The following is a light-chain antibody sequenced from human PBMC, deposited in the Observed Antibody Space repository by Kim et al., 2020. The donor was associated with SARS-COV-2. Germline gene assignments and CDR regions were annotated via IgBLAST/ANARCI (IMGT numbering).Light chain of an antibody. CDR1: NLRSYF. V-gene: IGLV3-19*01. CDR3: SSRDFGAYLVI. CDR2: GKN. J-gene: IGLJ2*01. Sequence: ALGQTARITRQGDNLRSYFASWYQQKPGQAPILVMFGKNHRPSGIPDRFSGSSSGNTASLTITGAQAEDEADYYCSSRDFGAYLVIFGGGTQLTVL.